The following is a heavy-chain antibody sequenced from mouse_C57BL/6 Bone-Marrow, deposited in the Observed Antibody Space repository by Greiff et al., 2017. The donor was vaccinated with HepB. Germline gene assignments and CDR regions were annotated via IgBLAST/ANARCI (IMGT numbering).Heavy chain of an antibody. J-gene: IGHJ4*01. CDR2: IYPGDGDT. Sequence: VQLVESGPELVKPGASVKISCKASGYAFSSSWMNWVKQRPGKGLEWIGRIYPGDGDTNYNGKFKGKATLTADKSSSTAYMQLSSLTSEDSAVYFCARSPGYYGSSYENAMDYWGQGTSVTVSS. V-gene: IGHV1-82*01. D-gene: IGHD1-1*01. CDR3: ARSPGYYGSSYENAMDY. CDR1: GYAFSSSW.